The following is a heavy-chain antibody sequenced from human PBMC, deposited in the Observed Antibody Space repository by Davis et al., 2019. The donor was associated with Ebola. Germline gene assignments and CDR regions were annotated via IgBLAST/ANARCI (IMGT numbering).Heavy chain of an antibody. J-gene: IGHJ6*02. CDR1: GGTFSSYA. CDR2: IIPIFGTA. Sequence: SVTVSCMASGGTFSSYAISWVRHAPGQALEWMGGIIPIFGTANYAQKFQGRVTITADKSTSTAYMELSSLRSEDTAVYYCARDRGHFGMDVWGQGTTVTVSS. V-gene: IGHV1-69*06. D-gene: IGHD3-10*01. CDR3: ARDRGHFGMDV.